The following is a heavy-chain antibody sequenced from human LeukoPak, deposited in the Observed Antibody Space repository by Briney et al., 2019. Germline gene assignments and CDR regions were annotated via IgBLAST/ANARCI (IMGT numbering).Heavy chain of an antibody. CDR1: GFTVSSNY. J-gene: IGHJ6*03. D-gene: IGHD6-19*01. CDR3: AKASGWYERGPDYYYYFMDV. V-gene: IGHV3-66*01. CDR2: IYSGGSI. Sequence: PGGSLRLSCAASGFTVSSNYMNWVRQAPGKGLEWVSVIYSGGSIYYADSVKDRFTISRDNSKNTLYLQMNSLRAEDTAVYYCAKASGWYERGPDYYYYFMDVWGKGTTVTVSS.